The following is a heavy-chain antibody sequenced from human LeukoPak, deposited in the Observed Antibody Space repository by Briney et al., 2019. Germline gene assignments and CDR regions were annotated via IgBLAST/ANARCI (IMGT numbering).Heavy chain of an antibody. V-gene: IGHV1-8*02. CDR1: GYTFTSYV. J-gene: IGHJ3*02. Sequence: GPSVKVSCEASGYTFTSYVINWVRPATAQGRDWMGWMNPNSGNTGYAQRVQGSVTMTTDTSTSTVYMELRSLRSDDTAVYYCARDGHRRYHYDSSGREDAFDIWGQGTMVTVSS. D-gene: IGHD3-22*01. CDR3: ARDGHRRYHYDSSGREDAFDI. CDR2: MNPNSGNT.